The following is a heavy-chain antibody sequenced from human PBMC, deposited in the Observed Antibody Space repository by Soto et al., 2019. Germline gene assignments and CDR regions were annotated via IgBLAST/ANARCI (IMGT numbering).Heavy chain of an antibody. CDR1: GFNFTNHW. D-gene: IGHD2-21*02. CDR3: ARESGDWPLNWFDP. CDR2: ITSDGKSK. Sequence: PGGSLRLSCAASGFNFTNHWMHWVRQAPGKGLVWVSRITSDGKSKAYAESVKGRFAISRDNAKNTVYLQMNGLTVEVTAVYYCARESGDWPLNWFDPWGQGTLVTVSS. V-gene: IGHV3-74*01. J-gene: IGHJ5*02.